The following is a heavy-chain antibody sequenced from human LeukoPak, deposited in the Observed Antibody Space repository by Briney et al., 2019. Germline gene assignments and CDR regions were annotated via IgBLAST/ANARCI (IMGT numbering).Heavy chain of an antibody. D-gene: IGHD3-10*01. Sequence: SVKVSCKASGGTFSSYAISWVRQAPGQGLEWMGRIIPILGIANYAQKFQGRVTITADKSTSTAYMELSSLRSEDTAVYYCASIYYYGSGRPSYYFDYWGQGTLVTVSS. V-gene: IGHV1-69*04. J-gene: IGHJ4*02. CDR3: ASIYYYGSGRPSYYFDY. CDR1: GGTFSSYA. CDR2: IIPILGIA.